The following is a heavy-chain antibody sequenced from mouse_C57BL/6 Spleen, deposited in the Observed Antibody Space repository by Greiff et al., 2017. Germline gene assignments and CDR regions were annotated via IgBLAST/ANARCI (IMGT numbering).Heavy chain of an antibody. CDR1: GYTFTSYW. Sequence: VQLQQPGAELVMPGASVKLSCKASGYTFTSYWMHWVKQRPGQGLEWIGEIDPSDSYTNYNQKFKGKSTLTVDKSSSTAYMQLSSLTSEDSAVYYCARGYYDGSSYNYAMDYWGQGTSVTVSS. V-gene: IGHV1-69*01. CDR2: IDPSDSYT. D-gene: IGHD1-1*01. J-gene: IGHJ4*01. CDR3: ARGYYDGSSYNYAMDY.